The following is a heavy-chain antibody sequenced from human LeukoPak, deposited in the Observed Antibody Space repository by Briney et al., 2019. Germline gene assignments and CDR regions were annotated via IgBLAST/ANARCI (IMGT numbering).Heavy chain of an antibody. CDR1: GFTFSSYA. CDR2: ISGSGGST. D-gene: IGHD6-13*01. CDR3: AKDPGYSSSWLTFDY. Sequence: PGGSLRLSCAASGFTFSSYAMSWVRQAPGKGLEWVSAISGSGGSTYYADSVKGQFTISRDNSKNTLYLQMNSLRAEDTAVYYCAKDPGYSSSWLTFDYWGQGTLVTVSS. J-gene: IGHJ4*02. V-gene: IGHV3-23*01.